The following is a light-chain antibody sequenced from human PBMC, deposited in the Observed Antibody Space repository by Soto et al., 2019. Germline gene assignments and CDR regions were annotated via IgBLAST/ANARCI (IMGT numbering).Light chain of an antibody. J-gene: IGKJ3*01. CDR1: QSVSSSY. CDR3: LQYDTSPFT. CDR2: GAS. V-gene: IGKV3-20*01. Sequence: EIVLTQSPGTLSLSPGERATLSCRVSQSVSSSYLAWYQQKPGQTPRLLIYGASNRATGIPDRFSGSGSGTDFTLTISRLEPEDFAVYYCLQYDTSPFTFGPGTKVDVK.